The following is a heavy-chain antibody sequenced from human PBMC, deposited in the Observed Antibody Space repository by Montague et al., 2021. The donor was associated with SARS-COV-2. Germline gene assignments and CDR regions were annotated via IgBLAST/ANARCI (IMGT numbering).Heavy chain of an antibody. CDR2: VYYSGST. CDR3: ARGERGAWYNHYFDY. D-gene: IGHD6-19*01. CDR1: GDSISIYY. J-gene: IGHJ4*02. V-gene: IGHV4-59*13. Sequence: SETLSLTCTVSGDSISIYYWSWIRQPPGKGLEWIGYVYYSGSTNYNPSLKSRVTISVDTPKNQFSLKLVSVTAADTAVYYCARGERGAWYNHYFDYWGQGALVTVPS.